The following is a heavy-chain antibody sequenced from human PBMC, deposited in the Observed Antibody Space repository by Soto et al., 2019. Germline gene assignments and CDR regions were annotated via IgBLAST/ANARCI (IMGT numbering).Heavy chain of an antibody. V-gene: IGHV1-2*02. J-gene: IGHJ4*01. D-gene: IGHD2-21*01. CDR2: VNPNSGDT. CDR3: AREATAVISLDY. CDR1: GYTFGDYS. Sequence: AAVKVSCKACGYTFGDYSMLGVRQAPGQELEWMGWVNPNSGDTIYGQRFQGRVTLTRDTSIATAYMELYCLTSDDPAVYYCAREATAVISLDYWG.